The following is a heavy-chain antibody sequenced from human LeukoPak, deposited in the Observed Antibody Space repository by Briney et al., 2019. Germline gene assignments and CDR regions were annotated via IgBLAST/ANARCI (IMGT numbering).Heavy chain of an antibody. CDR1: GFTFNSYW. D-gene: IGHD1-1*01. V-gene: IGHV3-7*01. CDR3: ARAGTTTENDY. J-gene: IGHJ4*02. CDR2: IKRDGSEK. Sequence: GGSLRLSCAASGFTFNSYWMNWVRQAPGKGLEWVANIKRDGSEKYYVDSVKGRFTISRDNAKNTLYLQMNSLRAEDTAVYYCARAGTTTENDYWGQGTLVTVSS.